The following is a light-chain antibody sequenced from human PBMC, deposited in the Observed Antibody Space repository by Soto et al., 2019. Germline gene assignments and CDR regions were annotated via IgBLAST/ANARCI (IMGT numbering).Light chain of an antibody. CDR1: SSNIGNNY. Sequence: QSVLTQPPSVAAAPGQKVTISCSGSSSNIGNNYVFWYQQLPGTAPKLLIYDNDKRPAGIPDRFSGSKSGTSATLGITGLQTGDEADYYCATWDRSLSVGVFGAGTKVTVL. V-gene: IGLV1-51*01. J-gene: IGLJ2*01. CDR3: ATWDRSLSVGV. CDR2: DND.